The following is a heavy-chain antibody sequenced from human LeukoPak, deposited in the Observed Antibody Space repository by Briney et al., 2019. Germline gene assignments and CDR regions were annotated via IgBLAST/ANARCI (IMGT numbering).Heavy chain of an antibody. V-gene: IGHV3-23*01. Sequence: TGGSLRLSCAASGFTLISYAMSWVRQAPGKGLEWVSAISGSGGSTYYADSLKGRFTISRDNSKNTLYLQMNSLRAEDTAVYYCAKRGVITQDAFDIWGQGTMVTVSS. J-gene: IGHJ3*02. CDR3: AKRGVITQDAFDI. CDR1: GFTLISYA. D-gene: IGHD3-10*01. CDR2: ISGSGGST.